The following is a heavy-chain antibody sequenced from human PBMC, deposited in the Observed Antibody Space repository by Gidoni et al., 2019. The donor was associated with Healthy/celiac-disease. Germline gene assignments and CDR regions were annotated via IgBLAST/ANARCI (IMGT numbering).Heavy chain of an antibody. J-gene: IGHJ4*02. D-gene: IGHD3-10*01. Sequence: QVQLVQSGAEVKKPGASVKVPCKPSGYTFTGYYMHWVRQAPGQGLEWMGWINPNSGGTNYAQKFQGRVTMTRDTSISTAYMELSRLRSDDTTVYYCARDLPGSGFGAYWGQGTLVTVSS. V-gene: IGHV1-2*02. CDR3: ARDLPGSGFGAY. CDR1: GYTFTGYY. CDR2: INPNSGGT.